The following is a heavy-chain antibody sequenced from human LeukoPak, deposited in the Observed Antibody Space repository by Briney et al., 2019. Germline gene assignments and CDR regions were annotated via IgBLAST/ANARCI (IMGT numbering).Heavy chain of an antibody. Sequence: SGGSLRLSCAASGFTFSSYAMSWVRQAPGKGLEWVSAISGSGGSTYYADSVKGRFTISRENAKNSLYLQMNSLRAGDTAVYYCARGEYSSWYRIPYYYYGMDVWGQGTTVTVSS. CDR1: GFTFSSYA. D-gene: IGHD6-13*01. CDR2: ISGSGGST. J-gene: IGHJ6*02. V-gene: IGHV3-23*01. CDR3: ARGEYSSWYRIPYYYYGMDV.